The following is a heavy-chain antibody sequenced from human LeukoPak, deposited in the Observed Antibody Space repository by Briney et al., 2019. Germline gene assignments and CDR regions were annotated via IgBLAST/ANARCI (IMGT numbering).Heavy chain of an antibody. J-gene: IGHJ5*02. Sequence: GASVKVSCKASGYTFTGYYMHWVRQAPGQGLEWMGWINPNSGGTNYAQKFQGRVTMTRDTSISTAYMELSRLRSDDTAVYYCARAVTMVRGVRFNNWFDPWGQGTLDTVSS. CDR3: ARAVTMVRGVRFNNWFDP. V-gene: IGHV1-2*02. D-gene: IGHD3-10*01. CDR2: INPNSGGT. CDR1: GYTFTGYY.